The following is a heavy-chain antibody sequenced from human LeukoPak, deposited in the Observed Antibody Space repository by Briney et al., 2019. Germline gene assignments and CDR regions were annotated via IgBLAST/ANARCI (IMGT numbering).Heavy chain of an antibody. CDR1: GYTFTGYY. Sequence: ASVTVSFKTSGYTFTGYYIYWVRQAPGQGLEWMGWINPNSGGTNYAQKFQGRVTMTRDTSISTAYMELSRLRSDDTAVYYCARVLRWELRDGPLFDYWGQGTLVTVSS. D-gene: IGHD1-26*01. CDR2: INPNSGGT. V-gene: IGHV1-2*02. CDR3: ARVLRWELRDGPLFDY. J-gene: IGHJ4*02.